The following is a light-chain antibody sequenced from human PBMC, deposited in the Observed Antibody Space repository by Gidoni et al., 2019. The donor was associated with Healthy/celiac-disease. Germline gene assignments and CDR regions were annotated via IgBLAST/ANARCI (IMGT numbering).Light chain of an antibody. J-gene: IGKJ4*01. Sequence: EIVITQSPATLAVSPGERATLSCRASQSVSSNLAWYQQKPGQAPRLLIYGASTRANSIPARFSGSGSGTEFTLTISSLQSEDFAVYYCQQYNNWPPLTFGGGTKVEIK. V-gene: IGKV3-15*01. CDR1: QSVSSN. CDR3: QQYNNWPPLT. CDR2: GAS.